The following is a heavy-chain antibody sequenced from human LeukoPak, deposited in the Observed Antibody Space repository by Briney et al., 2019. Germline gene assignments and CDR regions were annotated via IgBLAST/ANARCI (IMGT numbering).Heavy chain of an antibody. D-gene: IGHD6-13*01. Sequence: GASVKVSCKASGYTFTAYYMHWVRQAPGQGLEWMGWNNPNSGGADYAQNFQGRVTMTRDTSITTAYMELSRLRSDDTAIYYCARVSSSWYNFDYWGQGTLVTVSS. V-gene: IGHV1-2*02. CDR1: GYTFTAYY. CDR2: NNPNSGGA. J-gene: IGHJ4*02. CDR3: ARVSSSWYNFDY.